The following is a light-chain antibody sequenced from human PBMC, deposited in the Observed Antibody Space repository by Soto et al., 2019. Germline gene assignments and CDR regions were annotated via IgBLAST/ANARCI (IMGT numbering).Light chain of an antibody. CDR2: FVS. CDR1: SSDVGAYNH. CDR3: CSHAGSYTWV. J-gene: IGLJ3*02. V-gene: IGLV2-11*01. Sequence: QSALTQPRSVSGSPGQSVTISCTGSSSDVGAYNHVSWFQQHPGKAPKLMIYFVSERPSGVPDRFSGSKSGNTASLTISGLQTEDEADYYCCSHAGSYTWVCGGGTKVTVL.